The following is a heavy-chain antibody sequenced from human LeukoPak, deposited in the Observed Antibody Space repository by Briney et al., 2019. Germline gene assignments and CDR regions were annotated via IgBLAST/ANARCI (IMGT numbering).Heavy chain of an antibody. D-gene: IGHD2-21*02. V-gene: IGHV3-23*01. CDR3: ARENIVVVTAIRDAFDI. CDR2: ISGSGDST. Sequence: GGSLRLSCAASGFTFSSYAMNWVRQAPGKGLEWVSTISGSGDSTYYADSVKGRFTISRDNAKNSLCLQMNSLRDEDTAVYYCARENIVVVTAIRDAFDIWGQGTMVTVSS. J-gene: IGHJ3*02. CDR1: GFTFSSYA.